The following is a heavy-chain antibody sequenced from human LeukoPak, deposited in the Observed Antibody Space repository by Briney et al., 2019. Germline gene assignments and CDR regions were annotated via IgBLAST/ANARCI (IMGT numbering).Heavy chain of an antibody. Sequence: GGSLRLSCAASGFTFNSYGMHWVRQAPGKGLEWVAVISYDGSKKYYADSVEGRFTISRDNSKNTLYLQMNSLRAEDTAVYYCAKDHFGYSYSAPSDYWGQGTLVTVSS. J-gene: IGHJ4*02. V-gene: IGHV3-30*18. CDR3: AKDHFGYSYSAPSDY. CDR1: GFTFNSYG. CDR2: ISYDGSKK. D-gene: IGHD5-18*01.